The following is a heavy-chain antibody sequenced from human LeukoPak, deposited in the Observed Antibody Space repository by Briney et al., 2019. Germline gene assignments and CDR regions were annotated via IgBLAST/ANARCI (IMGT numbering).Heavy chain of an antibody. Sequence: GGSLRLSCAASGFTVSSNYMSWVRQAPGKGLEWVSVIYSGGSTYYADSVKGRFTISRDNSKNTLYLQMNSLRAEDTAVYYCAKSGNLLLHMDVWGKGTTVTVSS. CDR3: AKSGNLLLHMDV. D-gene: IGHD3-10*01. J-gene: IGHJ6*03. CDR2: IYSGGST. V-gene: IGHV3-53*01. CDR1: GFTVSSNY.